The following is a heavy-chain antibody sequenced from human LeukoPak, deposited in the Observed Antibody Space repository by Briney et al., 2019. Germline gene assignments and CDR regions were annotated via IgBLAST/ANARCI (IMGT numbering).Heavy chain of an antibody. CDR3: ARDRHYGSGRAGVFDY. V-gene: IGHV6-1*01. CDR2: TYYRSKWYN. D-gene: IGHD3-10*01. J-gene: IGHJ4*02. CDR1: GDSVSSNSAA. Sequence: SQTLSLTCATSGDSVSSNSAAWNWIRQSPSRGLEWLGRTYYRSKWYNDYAVSVKSRITINPDTSKNQFSLQLNSVTPEDTAVYYCARDRHYGSGRAGVFDYWGQGTLVTVSS.